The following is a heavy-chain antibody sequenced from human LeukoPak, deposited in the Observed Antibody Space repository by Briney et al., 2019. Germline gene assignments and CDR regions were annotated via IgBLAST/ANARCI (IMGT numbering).Heavy chain of an antibody. CDR2: IKQDGSEK. Sequence: GGSLRLSCAASGFTFSSYWMSWVRQAPGKGLVWVANIKQDGSEKYYVDSVKGRFTISRDNAKNSLYLQMNSLRAEDTAVYYCARDGDCSGGSCYDDYYYYMDVWGKGTTVTVSS. CDR3: ARDGDCSGGSCYDDYYYYMDV. V-gene: IGHV3-7*01. D-gene: IGHD2-15*01. J-gene: IGHJ6*03. CDR1: GFTFSSYW.